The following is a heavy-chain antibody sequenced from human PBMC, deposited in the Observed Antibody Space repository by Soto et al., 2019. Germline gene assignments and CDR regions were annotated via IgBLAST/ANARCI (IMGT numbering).Heavy chain of an antibody. CDR2: ENPDRGNA. Sequence: ASVKVSCKASGHTLSSYDINWVRQATGQGLEWMGWENPDRGNAGYAQKFQGRITMTRDTSISTSYMELSSVTSDDTAVYYCVARPQTDDYGAYWGRGTLVTVSS. J-gene: IGHJ4*02. D-gene: IGHD3-10*01. V-gene: IGHV1-8*01. CDR3: VARPQTDDYGAY. CDR1: GHTLSSYD.